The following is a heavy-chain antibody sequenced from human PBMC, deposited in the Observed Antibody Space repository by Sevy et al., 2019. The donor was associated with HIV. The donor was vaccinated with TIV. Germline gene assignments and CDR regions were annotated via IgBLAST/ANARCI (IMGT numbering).Heavy chain of an antibody. CDR3: ARVIAAGGPNWFDP. D-gene: IGHD6-13*01. V-gene: IGHV4-39*01. J-gene: IGHJ5*02. CDR1: GGSISSSSYY. CDR2: IYYSGST. Sequence: SETLSLTCTVSGGSISSSSYYWGWIRQPPGKGLEWIGSIYYSGSTYYNPSLKSRVTISVDTSKNQFSLKLSSVTAADTAVYYCARVIAAGGPNWFDPWGQGTLVTVSS.